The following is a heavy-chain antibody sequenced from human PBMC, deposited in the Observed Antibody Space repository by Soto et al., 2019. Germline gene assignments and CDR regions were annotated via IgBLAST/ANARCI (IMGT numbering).Heavy chain of an antibody. V-gene: IGHV4-39*01. CDR1: GGSISSSSYY. CDR2: FYFIGST. J-gene: IGHJ6*03. Sequence: PSETLSLTCTVSGGSISSSSYYWGWIRQSPGKGLEWFGSFYFIGSTYYSPSLRSRVTISGDTSRKQISLRLSSVTAADTAVYYCARISVASRYMDVWGKGTTVTVSS. CDR3: ARISVASRYMDV. D-gene: IGHD5-12*01.